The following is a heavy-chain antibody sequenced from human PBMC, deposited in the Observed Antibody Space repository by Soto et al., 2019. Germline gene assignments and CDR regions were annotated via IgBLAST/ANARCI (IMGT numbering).Heavy chain of an antibody. J-gene: IGHJ6*02. CDR2: ISYDGSNK. D-gene: IGHD6-6*01. Sequence: GGSLRLSCAASGFTFSSYGMHWVRQAPGKGLEWVAVISYDGSNKYYADSVKGRFTISRDNSKNTLYLQMNSLRAEDTAVYYCAKVLRRGGSSFRVSVSGGMDVWGQGTTVTVSS. V-gene: IGHV3-30*18. CDR3: AKVLRRGGSSFRVSVSGGMDV. CDR1: GFTFSSYG.